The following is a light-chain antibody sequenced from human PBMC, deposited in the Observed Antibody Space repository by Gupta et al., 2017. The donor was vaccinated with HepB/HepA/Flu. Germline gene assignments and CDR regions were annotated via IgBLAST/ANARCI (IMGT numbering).Light chain of an antibody. Sequence: QSVLTQPPSASGTPGQRVTIPCSGSSSNIGSETVNWYQHLPGTAPKLLIYKNNQRPSGVPDRFSGSKSGTSASLAISGLQSGDEADYFCAARDDSLDGYVFGTGTKVTVL. CDR3: AARDDSLDGYV. V-gene: IGLV1-44*01. CDR2: KNN. CDR1: SSNIGSET. J-gene: IGLJ1*01.